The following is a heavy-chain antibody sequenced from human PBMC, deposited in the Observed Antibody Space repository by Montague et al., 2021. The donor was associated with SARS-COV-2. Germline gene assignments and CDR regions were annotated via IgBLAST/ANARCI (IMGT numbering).Heavy chain of an antibody. CDR2: ISRSGDST. CDR3: SRGGGMIRGVVDF. J-gene: IGHJ4*02. D-gene: IGHD3-10*01. Sequence: SLRLSCAASGFTFDDYGMSWVRQAPGKGLEWVCGISRSGDSTAYGDSVKGRFTISRDNAKNSLYLQMNSLRVEDTAFYHCSRGGGMIRGVVDFWGQGILVSASS. V-gene: IGHV3-20*01. CDR1: GFTFDDYG.